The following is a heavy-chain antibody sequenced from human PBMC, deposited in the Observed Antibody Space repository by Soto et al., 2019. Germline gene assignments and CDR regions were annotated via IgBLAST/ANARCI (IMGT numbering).Heavy chain of an antibody. CDR3: AVSFLVPAANILHYGIDV. V-gene: IGHV1-69*13. CDR1: GGTFSSYA. J-gene: IGHJ6*02. Sequence: GASVKVSCKASGGTFSSYAISWVRQAPGQGLEWMGGIIPIFGTANYAQKFQGRVTITADESTSTAYMELSSLRSEDTAVYYCAVSFLVPAANILHYGIDVWGQGTTVTVSS. D-gene: IGHD2-2*01. CDR2: IIPIFGTA.